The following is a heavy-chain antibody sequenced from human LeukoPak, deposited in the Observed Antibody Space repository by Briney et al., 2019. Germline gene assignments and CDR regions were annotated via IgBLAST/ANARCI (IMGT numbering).Heavy chain of an antibody. CDR2: IIPIFGTA. J-gene: IGHJ4*02. V-gene: IGHV1-69*05. D-gene: IGHD1-20*01. Sequence: ASVKVSCKASGGTFSSYAISWVRQAPGQGLEWMGRIIPIFGTANYAQKFQGRVTITTDESTSTAYMELSSLRFEDTAVYYCARAVTGTGYFDYWGQGTLVTVSS. CDR1: GGTFSSYA. CDR3: ARAVTGTGYFDY.